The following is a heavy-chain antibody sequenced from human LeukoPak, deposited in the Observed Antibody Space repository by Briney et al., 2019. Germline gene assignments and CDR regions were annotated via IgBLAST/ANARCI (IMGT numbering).Heavy chain of an antibody. CDR1: DGSFENYY. V-gene: IGHV4-59*01. D-gene: IGHD5-24*01. CDR2: IPHSGST. CDR3: ARDAWSAYGHNYFQH. J-gene: IGHJ1*01. Sequence: SETLSLTCTVSDGSFENYYWNWIRQPPGKGLEWIGYIPHSGSTKYNSFFKSRVTLSVDTSKNQFSLKVTSVTAADTAVYYCARDAWSAYGHNYFQHWGQGTLVTVSS.